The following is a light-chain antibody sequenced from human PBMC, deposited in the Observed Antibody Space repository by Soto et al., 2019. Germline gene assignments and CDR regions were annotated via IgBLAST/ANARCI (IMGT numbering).Light chain of an antibody. Sequence: EIVLTQSPATLSLSPGERVTLSCRASQSVRSNLVWYQQRPGQAPRLLIYGASSRATGVPARFSGSGSGTEFTLTISSLQSEDFAVYYCQHYNNWPPWTFGQGTKVDIK. V-gene: IGKV3-15*01. CDR1: QSVRSN. J-gene: IGKJ1*01. CDR2: GAS. CDR3: QHYNNWPPWT.